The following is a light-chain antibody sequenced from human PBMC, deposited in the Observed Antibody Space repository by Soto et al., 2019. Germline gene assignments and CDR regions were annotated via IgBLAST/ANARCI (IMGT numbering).Light chain of an antibody. J-gene: IGKJ5*01. CDR1: QSVRTR. V-gene: IGKV3-20*01. Sequence: EIVMTQSPDTLNVSPGEGATLSCRASQSVRTRLAWYQQKPGQAPRLLIYGASTRATGIPDRFSGSGSGTDFTLTISRLEPEDSAVYYCQQYGTSGTFGQGTRLEIK. CDR2: GAS. CDR3: QQYGTSGT.